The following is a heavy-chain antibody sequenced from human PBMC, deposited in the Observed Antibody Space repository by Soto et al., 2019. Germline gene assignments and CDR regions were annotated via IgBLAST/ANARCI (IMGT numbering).Heavy chain of an antibody. V-gene: IGHV1-8*01. Sequence: ASVKVSCKASGYTFTSYDINWVRQATGQGLEWMGWMNPNSGNTGYAQKFQGRVTMTRNTSISTAYMELSSLRSEDTAVYYYAREGSSSWYGGHYGMDVWGQGTTVTVSS. CDR2: MNPNSGNT. CDR1: GYTFTSYD. J-gene: IGHJ6*02. D-gene: IGHD6-13*01. CDR3: AREGSSSWYGGHYGMDV.